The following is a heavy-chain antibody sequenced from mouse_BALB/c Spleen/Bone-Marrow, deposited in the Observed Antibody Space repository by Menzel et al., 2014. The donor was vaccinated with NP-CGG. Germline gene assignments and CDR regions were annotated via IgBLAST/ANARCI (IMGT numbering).Heavy chain of an antibody. V-gene: IGHV14-3*02. CDR1: GFSIKDTY. J-gene: IGHJ1*01. CDR2: IDPANGNT. Sequence: EVQLQQSGAELVKPGASVKLSCTASGFSIKDTYLHWVKQRPEQGLEWIGRIDPANGNTKYDPKFQGKATITADTSSNTAYLQLSSLTSEDTAVYYCASYRYAWYFDVWGAGTTVTVSS. D-gene: IGHD2-14*01. CDR3: ASYRYAWYFDV.